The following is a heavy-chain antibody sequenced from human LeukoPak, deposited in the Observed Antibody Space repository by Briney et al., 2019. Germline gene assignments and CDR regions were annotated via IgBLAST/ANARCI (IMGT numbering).Heavy chain of an antibody. J-gene: IGHJ4*02. Sequence: PGGSLRLSCAASGFTFNNYALHWLRQTPGKGLEWVAVIAYDGSSEYYADSVKGRFTISRDNSKNTLYLQMNSLRAEDTAVYYCAKDLPQYDYVWGSYLPDYWGQGTLVTVSS. CDR3: AKDLPQYDYVWGSYLPDY. V-gene: IGHV3-30*04. CDR1: GFTFNNYA. D-gene: IGHD3-16*02. CDR2: IAYDGSSE.